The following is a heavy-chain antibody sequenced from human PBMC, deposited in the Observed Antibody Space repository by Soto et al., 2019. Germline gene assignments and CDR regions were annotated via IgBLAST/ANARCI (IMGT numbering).Heavy chain of an antibody. CDR2: ISGSGGST. CDR3: AKSGLVATASPVHYSYGMEV. D-gene: IGHD5-18*01. J-gene: IGHJ6*04. V-gene: IGHV3-23*01. CDR1: GFTFSSYA. Sequence: GWSLRLSCAASGFTFSSYAMSLVRQAPGKGLEWGSAISGSGGSTYYADPVKGRFTISRDDSKNTLYLQMNSLRAEDTAVYYCAKSGLVATASPVHYSYGMEVWGEGTKVTVSS.